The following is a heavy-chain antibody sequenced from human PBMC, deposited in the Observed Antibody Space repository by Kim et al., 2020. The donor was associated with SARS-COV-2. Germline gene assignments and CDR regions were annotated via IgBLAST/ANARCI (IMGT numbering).Heavy chain of an antibody. J-gene: IGHJ4*02. D-gene: IGHD6-19*01. Sequence: SETLSLTCAVYGGSFSGYYWSWIRQPPGKGLEWIGEINHSGSTNYNPSLKSRVTISVDTSKNQFSLKLSSVTAADTAVYYCARGNKWLGRSNRFDYWGQGTLVTVSS. CDR2: INHSGST. CDR3: ARGNKWLGRSNRFDY. V-gene: IGHV4-34*01. CDR1: GGSFSGYY.